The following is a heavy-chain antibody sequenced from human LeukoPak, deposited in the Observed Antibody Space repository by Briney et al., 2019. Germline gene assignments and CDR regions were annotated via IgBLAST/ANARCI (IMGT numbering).Heavy chain of an antibody. CDR2: IYYSGTT. CDR1: GGSISSSSYY. CDR3: ARDPRLAARRDNWFDP. D-gene: IGHD6-6*01. J-gene: IGHJ5*02. Sequence: SETLSLTSTVSGGSISSSSYYWGWIRQPPGKGLEWIGSIYYSGTTYYNPSLKSRVTISVDTSKNQFSLKLSSVTAADTAVYYCARDPRLAARRDNWFDPWGQGTLVTVSS. V-gene: IGHV4-39*07.